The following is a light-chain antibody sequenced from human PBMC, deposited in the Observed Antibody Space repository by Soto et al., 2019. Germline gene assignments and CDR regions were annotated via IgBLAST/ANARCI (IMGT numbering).Light chain of an antibody. J-gene: IGKJ3*01. CDR2: GAS. V-gene: IGKV1-27*01. CDR3: QTYYFASGT. Sequence: DIPMTQSPSSLSASMGDRVTITCRASQGIDNYLAWYQQKPGKAPKLLIYGASTLQSGVPSRFSGSGSGTAFSLTISSLQPEDVATYYCQTYYFASGTFGPGTKVDIK. CDR1: QGIDNY.